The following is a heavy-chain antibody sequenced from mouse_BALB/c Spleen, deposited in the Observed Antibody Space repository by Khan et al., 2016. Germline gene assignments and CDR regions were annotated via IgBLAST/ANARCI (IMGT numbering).Heavy chain of an antibody. CDR1: GYSFMGYY. Sequence: LVKTGAAVKISCKASGYSFMGYYMHWVRQSHGKSLEWIGYISCYNGATSYNQKFKGKATFTVETSSSTAYMQFNSLTSEDSAVYYCARPHFGFDEEYYFDYWGQGTTVTVSS. CDR3: ARPHFGFDEEYYFDY. V-gene: IGHV1S34*01. D-gene: IGHD2-2*01. J-gene: IGHJ2*01. CDR2: ISCYNGAT.